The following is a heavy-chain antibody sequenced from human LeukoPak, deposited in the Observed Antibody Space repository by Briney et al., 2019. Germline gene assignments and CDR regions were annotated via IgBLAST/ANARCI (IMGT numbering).Heavy chain of an antibody. D-gene: IGHD2-15*01. CDR3: ARQLPGALVVVAATYWSCVDY. J-gene: IGHJ4*02. Sequence: ASVKVSCKVSGYTLTELSMHWVRQAPGKGLEWMGGFDPEDGEAIYAQKFQGRVTMTEDTSTDTAYMELSSLRSEDTAVYYCARQLPGALVVVAATYWSCVDYWGQGTVVIVSS. CDR1: GYTLTELS. CDR2: FDPEDGEA. V-gene: IGHV1-24*01.